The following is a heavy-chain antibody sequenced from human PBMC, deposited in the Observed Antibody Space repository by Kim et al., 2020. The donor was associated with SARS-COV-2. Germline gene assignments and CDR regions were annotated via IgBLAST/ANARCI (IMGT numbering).Heavy chain of an antibody. CDR3: AREAPYSSSWYSS. Sequence: ASVKVSCKASGYTFTGYYMHWLRQAPGQGLEWMGWINPNSGGTNYAQKFQGRVTMTRDTSISTAYMELSRLRSDDTAEYYCAREAPYSSSWYSSWGQGTLVTVSS. V-gene: IGHV1-2*02. D-gene: IGHD6-13*01. CDR2: INPNSGGT. CDR1: GYTFTGYY. J-gene: IGHJ4*02.